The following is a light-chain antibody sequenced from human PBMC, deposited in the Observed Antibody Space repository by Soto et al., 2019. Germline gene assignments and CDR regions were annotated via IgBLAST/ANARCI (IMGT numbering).Light chain of an antibody. Sequence: DIVMTQSPDSLAVSLGERATINCKSSQSVLYSSNNKNYLAWYQQKPGQPPKLLISWASTRESGVPDRFSGSGSGTDFTLAIGSLQADDVAVYFCQQYYSNPFTFGPGTKVDIK. CDR2: WAS. CDR3: QQYYSNPFT. CDR1: QSVLYSSNNKNY. V-gene: IGKV4-1*01. J-gene: IGKJ3*01.